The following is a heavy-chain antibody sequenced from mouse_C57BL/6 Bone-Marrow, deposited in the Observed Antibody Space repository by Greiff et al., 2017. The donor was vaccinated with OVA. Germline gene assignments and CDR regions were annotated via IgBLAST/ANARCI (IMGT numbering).Heavy chain of an antibody. J-gene: IGHJ1*03. CDR2: IDPSDSYT. V-gene: IGHV1-69*01. CDR3: ARRAYYSDWYFDV. CDR1: GYTFTSYW. D-gene: IGHD2-12*01. Sequence: QVQLQQPGAELVMPGASVKLSCKASGYTFTSYWMHWVKQRPGQGLEWIGEIDPSDSYTNYNQKFKGKSTLTVDKSSSTAYMQLSSLTSEDSAVYYCARRAYYSDWYFDVWGTGTTVTVSS.